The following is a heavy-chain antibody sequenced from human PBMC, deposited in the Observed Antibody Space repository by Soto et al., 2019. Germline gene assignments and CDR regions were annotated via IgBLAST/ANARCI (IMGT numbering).Heavy chain of an antibody. CDR3: ARDRRRWFGELHPDFDY. J-gene: IGHJ4*02. D-gene: IGHD3-10*01. Sequence: QVQLVESGGGVVQPGRSLRLSCAASGFTFSSYGMHWVRQAPGKGLEWVAVIWYDGSNKYYVDSVKGRFTISRDNSKNTLYLQMNSLRAEDTAVYYCARDRRRWFGELHPDFDYWGQGTLVTVSS. CDR1: GFTFSSYG. V-gene: IGHV3-33*01. CDR2: IWYDGSNK.